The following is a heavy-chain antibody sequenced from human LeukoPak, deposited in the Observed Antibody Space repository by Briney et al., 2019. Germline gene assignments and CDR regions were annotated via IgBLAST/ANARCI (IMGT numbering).Heavy chain of an antibody. CDR1: GYSFTDYY. Sequence: ASVKVSCKASGYSFTDYYMHWVRQAPGQGLEWMGWINPNSRGTNYAQKFQGRVTMTRDTSISTAYMGVSRLRSDDTAVYYCARGAVAEQSEYFQYWGQGTLVTVSS. J-gene: IGHJ1*01. D-gene: IGHD6-19*01. CDR2: INPNSRGT. CDR3: ARGAVAEQSEYFQY. V-gene: IGHV1-2*02.